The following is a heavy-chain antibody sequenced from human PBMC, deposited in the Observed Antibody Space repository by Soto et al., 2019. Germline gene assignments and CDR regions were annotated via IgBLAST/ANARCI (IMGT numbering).Heavy chain of an antibody. CDR1: GGTFSSYA. V-gene: IGHV1-69*13. CDR3: AKDPRNYYDGSGFRWFDP. Sequence: GXSVKVSFRPSGGTFSSYAVSWVRQAPGQGLEWMGGIIPIFGTANYAQKFQGRVTITSDESTSTAYMELSSLRSEDTAVYYCAKDPRNYYDGSGFRWFDPWGQGTLVTVSS. CDR2: IIPIFGTA. D-gene: IGHD3-22*01. J-gene: IGHJ5*02.